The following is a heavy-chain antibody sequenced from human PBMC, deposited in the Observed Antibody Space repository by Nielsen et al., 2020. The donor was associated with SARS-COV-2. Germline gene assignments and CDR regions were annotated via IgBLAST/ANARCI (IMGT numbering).Heavy chain of an antibody. CDR3: ARDSSGYWHFDY. D-gene: IGHD3-22*01. J-gene: IGHJ4*02. Sequence: GESLKISCAASGFTVSSNYMSWVRQAAGKGLEWVSVIYSDGSASYADSVKGRFTISRDNSKNTLYLQMNSLRAEDTAVYYCARDSSGYWHFDYWGQGTLVTVSS. V-gene: IGHV3-66*02. CDR2: IYSDGSA. CDR1: GFTVSSNY.